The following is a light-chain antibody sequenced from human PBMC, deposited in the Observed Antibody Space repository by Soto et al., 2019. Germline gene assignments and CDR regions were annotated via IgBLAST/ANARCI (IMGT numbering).Light chain of an antibody. CDR1: GSNIGSNS. J-gene: IGLJ1*01. V-gene: IGLV1-44*01. CDR3: ATWDDNLNAYV. CDR2: TNN. Sequence: QSVLTQPPSASGTPGQRVTISCSGSGSNIGSNSVNWYQQLPGRAPKLLIYTNNQRRSGVPDRFSGSKSGTSASLVIGGLQSEDEAHYYCATWDDNLNAYVFGTGTKVPVL.